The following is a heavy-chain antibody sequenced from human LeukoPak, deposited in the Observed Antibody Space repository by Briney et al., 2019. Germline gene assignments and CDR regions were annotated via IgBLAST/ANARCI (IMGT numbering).Heavy chain of an antibody. D-gene: IGHD2-15*01. Sequence: SETLSLTCTVSGGSISSYYWNWIRQPPGKGLEWIGYIYYSGSTNYNPSLKSRVTISVDTSKNQFSLNLTSVTAADTAVYYCARVGCSGGSCYRLRYYMDVWGKGTTVTVSS. CDR2: IYYSGST. J-gene: IGHJ6*03. CDR1: GGSISSYY. CDR3: ARVGCSGGSCYRLRYYMDV. V-gene: IGHV4-59*01.